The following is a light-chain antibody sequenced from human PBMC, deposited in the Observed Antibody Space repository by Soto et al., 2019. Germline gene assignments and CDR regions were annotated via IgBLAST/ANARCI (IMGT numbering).Light chain of an antibody. CDR2: GAS. J-gene: IGKJ1*01. CDR1: QSVNSN. CDR3: QEYNTWPWT. V-gene: IGKV3-15*01. Sequence: ETVMTQSPATLSVSPGERATLSCRASQSVNSNLAWYQQKLGQAPRVLIYGASTRATGIPARFSGSGSGTEFIRTISSLQSEDFALYYCQEYNTWPWTFGQGTKVEIK.